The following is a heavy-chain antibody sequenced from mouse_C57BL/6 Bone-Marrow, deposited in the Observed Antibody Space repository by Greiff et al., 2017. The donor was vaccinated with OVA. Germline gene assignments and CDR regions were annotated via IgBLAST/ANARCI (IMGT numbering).Heavy chain of an antibody. J-gene: IGHJ3*01. CDR3: VRGRVYYDYDEGPWFAY. CDR2: IRSKSSNYAT. Sequence: DVKLVESGGGLVQPKGSLKLSCAASGFTFNTYAMHWVRQAPGKGLAWVARIRSKSSNYATYYADSVKDRFTISRDDSQSMLYLQMNNLKTEDTAMYYCVRGRVYYDYDEGPWFAYWGQGTLVTVSA. V-gene: IGHV10-3*01. D-gene: IGHD2-4*01. CDR1: GFTFNTYA.